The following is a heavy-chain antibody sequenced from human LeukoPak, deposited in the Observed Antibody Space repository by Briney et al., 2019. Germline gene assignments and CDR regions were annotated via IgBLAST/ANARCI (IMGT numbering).Heavy chain of an antibody. CDR1: GGSISSYY. CDR3: ARDPAAAEWYFDL. D-gene: IGHD6-13*01. J-gene: IGHJ2*01. V-gene: IGHV4-59*01. Sequence: PSETLSLTCTVSGGSISSYYWSWIRQLPGKGLEWIGYIYYSGSTNYNPSLKSRVTISVDTSKNQFSLKLSSVTAADTAVYYCARDPAAAEWYFDLWGRGTLVTVSS. CDR2: IYYSGST.